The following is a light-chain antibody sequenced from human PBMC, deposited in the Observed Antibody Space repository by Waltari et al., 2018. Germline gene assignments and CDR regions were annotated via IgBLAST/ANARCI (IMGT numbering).Light chain of an antibody. V-gene: IGLV2-23*01. CDR1: SSDVGSYNL. CDR3: CSYAGSSTDVV. CDR2: EGS. Sequence: QSALTQPASVFGSPGQSITISCPGTSSDVGSYNLVSWYQQHPGKAPKLMIYEGSKRPSRVSNRFSGSKSGNTASLTISGLQAEDEADYYCCSYAGSSTDVVFGGGTKLTVL. J-gene: IGLJ2*01.